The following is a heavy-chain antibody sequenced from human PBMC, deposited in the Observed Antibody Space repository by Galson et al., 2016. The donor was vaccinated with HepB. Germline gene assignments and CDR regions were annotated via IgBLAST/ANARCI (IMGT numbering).Heavy chain of an antibody. CDR1: GYTFTSYA. J-gene: IGHJ4*02. CDR2: INTDTGNP. CDR3: ARDPRGSAWGGIDS. Sequence: SVKVSCKASGYTFTSYAMNWVRQAPGQGLEWMGWINTDTGNPTYVQGFTGRFVFSLDTSVSTAYLQISRLKPEDTAVYYCARDPRGSAWGGIDSWGQGTLVTVSS. D-gene: IGHD6-19*01. V-gene: IGHV7-4-1*02.